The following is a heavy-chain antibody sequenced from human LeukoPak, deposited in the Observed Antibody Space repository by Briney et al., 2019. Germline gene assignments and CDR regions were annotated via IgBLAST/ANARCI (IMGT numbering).Heavy chain of an antibody. CDR2: ISTTGTTV. J-gene: IGHJ4*02. CDR3: AKGHTYGMI. CDR1: GFTFSDFY. Sequence: GGSLRLSCEASGFTFSDFYMSWLRQTPGKGLEWVSYISTTGTTVDYADSVKGRFTISRDNAKGSLYLQMNNLGADDTAVYYCAKGHTYGMIWGQGTLVTVSS. V-gene: IGHV3-11*01. D-gene: IGHD2-8*01.